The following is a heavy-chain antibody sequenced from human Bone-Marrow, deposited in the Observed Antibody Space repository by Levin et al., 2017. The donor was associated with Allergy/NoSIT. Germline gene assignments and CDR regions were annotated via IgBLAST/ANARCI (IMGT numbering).Heavy chain of an antibody. J-gene: IGHJ6*02. CDR1: GFTFDDYT. V-gene: IGHV3-43*01. Sequence: ASVKVSCATSGFTFDDYTIHWVRQAPGKGLEWVSLITWDGGSTYYADSVKGRFTISRDNRKNSLYLQMNSLRTEDTALYYCAKTYYDGSAYYYDGLDVWGQGTPVTVSS. CDR2: ITWDGGST. D-gene: IGHD3-22*01. CDR3: AKTYYDGSAYYYDGLDV.